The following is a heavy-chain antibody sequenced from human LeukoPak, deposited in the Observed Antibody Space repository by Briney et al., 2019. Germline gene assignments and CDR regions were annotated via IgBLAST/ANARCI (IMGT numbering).Heavy chain of an antibody. J-gene: IGHJ4*02. V-gene: IGHV3-23*01. CDR1: GFTFSSYA. D-gene: IGHD6-19*01. CDR3: AKMGSRAVAGTGIGY. Sequence: GGSLRLSCAASGFTFSSYAMSWVRQAPGKGLEWVSAISGSGGSTYYADSVKGRFTISRDNSKNTLYLQMNSLRAEDTAVYYCAKMGSRAVAGTGIGYWGQGTLVTVSS. CDR2: ISGSGGST.